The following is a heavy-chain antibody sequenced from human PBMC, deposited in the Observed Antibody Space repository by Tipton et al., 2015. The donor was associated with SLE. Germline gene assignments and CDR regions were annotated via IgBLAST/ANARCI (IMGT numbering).Heavy chain of an antibody. CDR2: LYHVGAT. CDR1: GGSIDTDVYY. D-gene: IGHD3-3*01. Sequence: TLSLTCTVSGGSIDTDVYYWGWIRQPPGGGLEWIGNLYHVGATYYNASLTSRVTMSVDTSKKQFSLNLSSVTAADTAVYYCAITHYDFRHAEYFLHWGQGAVVAVSS. CDR3: AITHYDFRHAEYFLH. J-gene: IGHJ1*01. V-gene: IGHV4-39*01.